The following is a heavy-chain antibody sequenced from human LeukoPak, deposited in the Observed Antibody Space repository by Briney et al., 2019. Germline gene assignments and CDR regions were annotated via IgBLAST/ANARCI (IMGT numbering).Heavy chain of an antibody. D-gene: IGHD6-6*01. J-gene: IGHJ4*02. CDR3: AKEDLSSSRYYFEN. CDR2: TSGGGGGT. CDR1: GFAFSSYA. Sequence: GGSLRLSCAASGFAFSSYAMSWVRQAPGMGLEWVSATSGGGGGTYYADSVKGRFTISRDNAQNTLYPQMNSLRVEDTAVYYCAKEDLSSSRYYFENWGQGALVTVSS. V-gene: IGHV3-23*01.